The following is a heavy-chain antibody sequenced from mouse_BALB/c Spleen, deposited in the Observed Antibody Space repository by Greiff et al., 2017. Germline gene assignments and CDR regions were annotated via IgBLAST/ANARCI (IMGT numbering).Heavy chain of an antibody. V-gene: IGHV1-7*01. CDR3: ASGYYGNYGGYFDV. CDR1: GYTFTSYW. J-gene: IGHJ1*01. D-gene: IGHD2-1*01. Sequence: VKLQESGAELAKPGASVKMSCKASGYTFTSYWMHWVKQRPGQGLEWIGYINPSTGYTEYNQKFKDKATLTADKSSSTAYMQLSSLTSEDSAVYYCASGYYGNYGGYFDVWGAGTTVTVSS. CDR2: INPSTGYT.